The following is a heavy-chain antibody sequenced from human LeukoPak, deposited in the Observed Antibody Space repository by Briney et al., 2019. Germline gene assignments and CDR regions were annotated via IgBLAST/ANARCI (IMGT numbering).Heavy chain of an antibody. J-gene: IGHJ4*02. CDR3: ARGSRTIELGDDY. D-gene: IGHD5-24*01. CDR2: IKQDGSEK. Sequence: SGGSLRLSCAASGFTFSSYWMSWVRQAPGKGLEWVANIKQDGSEKYYVDSVKGRFTISRDNAEKSLYLQMNSLRAEDTAVYYCARGSRTIELGDDYWGQGTLVTVSS. CDR1: GFTFSSYW. V-gene: IGHV3-7*02.